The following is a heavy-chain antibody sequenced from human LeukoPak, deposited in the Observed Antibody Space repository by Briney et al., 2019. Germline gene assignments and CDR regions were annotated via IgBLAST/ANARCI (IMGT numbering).Heavy chain of an antibody. CDR3: ARLLRYFDWRSSYYFDY. V-gene: IGHV3-7*03. D-gene: IGHD3-9*01. J-gene: IGHJ4*02. CDR1: GFTFSSYW. CDR2: IKEDGSEK. Sequence: GGSLRLSCAASGFTFSSYWMSWVRQAPGKGLEWVANIKEDGSEKYYVDSVKGRFTISRDNAKNSLYLQMNSLRAEDTAVYYCARLLRYFDWRSSYYFDYWGQGTLVTVPS.